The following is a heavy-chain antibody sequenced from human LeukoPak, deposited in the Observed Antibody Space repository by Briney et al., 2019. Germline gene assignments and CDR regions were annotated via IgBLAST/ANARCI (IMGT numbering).Heavy chain of an antibody. D-gene: IGHD3-16*01. V-gene: IGHV1-2*02. CDR1: GYTFTGYY. Sequence: ASVKVSCKASGYTFTGYYMHWVRQAPGQGLEWMGWINPNSGGTNYAQKFQGRVTMTRDTSISTAYMELSRLSSDDTAVYYCAKGHYDDAHPHYEGGSVDSWGQGTHITISS. CDR2: INPNSGGT. CDR3: AKGHYDDAHPHYEGGSVDS. J-gene: IGHJ4*02.